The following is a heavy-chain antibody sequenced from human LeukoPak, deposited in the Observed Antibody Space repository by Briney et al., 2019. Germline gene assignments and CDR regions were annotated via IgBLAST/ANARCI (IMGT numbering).Heavy chain of an antibody. D-gene: IGHD2-21*01. CDR1: GFTFSSYW. V-gene: IGHV3-7*01. CDR2: IRPDGSEG. J-gene: IGHJ4*02. CDR3: ARDVAYSAFDY. Sequence: GGSLRLSCAVSGFTFSSYWMTWVRQAPGKGLEWVATIRPDGSEGYYADSVRGRFTISRDNSKNSFYLQMSSLRAEDTGVFYCARDVAYSAFDYWGQGTLVTVSS.